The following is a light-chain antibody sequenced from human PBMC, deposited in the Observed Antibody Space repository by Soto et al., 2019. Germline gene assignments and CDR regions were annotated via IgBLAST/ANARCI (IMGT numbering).Light chain of an antibody. CDR2: DVS. J-gene: IGLJ2*01. Sequence: QSALTQPASVSGSPGQSITISCTGTSSDVGGTNHVSWYQQHPGKAPKLLIYDVSNRPSGLSNRFSGSKSGNTASLTISGLQAEDEADYYCSSYTSSSTLVLFGGGTKLTVL. CDR3: SSYTSSSTLVL. V-gene: IGLV2-14*03. CDR1: SSDVGGTNH.